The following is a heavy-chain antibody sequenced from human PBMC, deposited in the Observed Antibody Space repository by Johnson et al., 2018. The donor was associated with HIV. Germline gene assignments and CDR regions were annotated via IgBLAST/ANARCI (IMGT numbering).Heavy chain of an antibody. J-gene: IGHJ3*02. V-gene: IGHV3-33*06. CDR2: IWYDGSNK. CDR3: AKKGRAAAEGGVGAFDI. Sequence: QEQLVESGGGVVQPGRSLRLSCAASGFTFSSYGMHWVRQAPGKGLEWVAVIWYDGSNKYYADSVKGRFTISRDNSKNTLYLQMNSLRAEDTAVYYCAKKGRAAAEGGVGAFDIWGQGTMVTVSS. CDR1: GFTFSSYG. D-gene: IGHD6-13*01.